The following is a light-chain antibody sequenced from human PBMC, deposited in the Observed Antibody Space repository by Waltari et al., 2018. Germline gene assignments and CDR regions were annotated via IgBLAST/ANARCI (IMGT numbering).Light chain of an antibody. CDR1: KLGDQY. V-gene: IGLV3-1*01. CDR3: QAWDRSPI. J-gene: IGLJ2*01. CDR2: QDN. Sequence: SYELTQPPSVSVSPGQTASIPCSGDKLGDQYIHGYQQQPAQSPVLVIHQDNKRPSGIPERFAGSRSGNTATLTISGTQAIDEADYFCQAWDRSPIFGGGTKLTVL.